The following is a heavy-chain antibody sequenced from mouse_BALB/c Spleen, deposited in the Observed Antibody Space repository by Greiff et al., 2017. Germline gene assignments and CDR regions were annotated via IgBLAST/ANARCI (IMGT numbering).Heavy chain of an antibody. CDR1: GFTFTDYY. J-gene: IGHJ4*01. CDR2: IRNKANGYTT. CDR3: ARYYDTDYYAMDY. Sequence: EVKVVESGGGLVQPGGSLRLSCATSGFTFTDYYMSWVRQPPGKALEWLGFIRNKANGYTTEYSASVKGRFTISRDNSQSILYLQMNTLRAEDSATYYCARYYDTDYYAMDYWGQGTSVTVSS. D-gene: IGHD2-4*01. V-gene: IGHV7-3*02.